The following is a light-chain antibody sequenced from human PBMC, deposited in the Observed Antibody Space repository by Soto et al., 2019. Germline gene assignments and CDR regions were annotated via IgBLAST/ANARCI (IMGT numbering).Light chain of an antibody. J-gene: IGKJ1*01. CDR3: QQYGRT. Sequence: EIVLTQSPGTLSLSPGERATLSCRASQSVSSSYLAWYQQKPGQAPRLLIYGASSRATGIPDRFSGSGSETDFTLTISRLEPEDFALYYCQQYGRTFGQGTKVEI. CDR1: QSVSSSY. V-gene: IGKV3-20*01. CDR2: GAS.